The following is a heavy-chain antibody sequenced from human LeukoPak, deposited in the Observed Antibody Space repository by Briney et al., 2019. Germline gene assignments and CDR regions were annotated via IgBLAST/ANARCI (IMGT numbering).Heavy chain of an antibody. V-gene: IGHV3-23*01. CDR1: GFTFSSYA. CDR2: ISGSGGST. Sequence: GGSLRLSCAASGFTFSSYAMSWVRQAPGKGLEWVSAISGSGGSTYYADSVKGRFTISRDNSKNTLYLQMNSLRAEDTAVYYCARDGARGDYSNYDYWGQGTLVTVSS. CDR3: ARDGARGDYSNYDY. D-gene: IGHD4-11*01. J-gene: IGHJ4*02.